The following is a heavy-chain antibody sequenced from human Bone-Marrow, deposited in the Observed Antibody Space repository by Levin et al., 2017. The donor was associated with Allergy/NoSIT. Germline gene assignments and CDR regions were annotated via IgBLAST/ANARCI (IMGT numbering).Heavy chain of an antibody. J-gene: IGHJ4*02. CDR1: GFTFNNYA. V-gene: IGHV3-23*01. CDR2: ISGSGADT. CDR3: ARRPGPIDY. Sequence: AGGSLRLSCAASGFTFNNYAMSWVRQAPGKGLEWLSGISGSGADTNYADSVEGRFTISRDNSKSTMYLQMNSLRADDTAVYYCARRPGPIDYWGQGVLVSVSS. D-gene: IGHD6-25*01.